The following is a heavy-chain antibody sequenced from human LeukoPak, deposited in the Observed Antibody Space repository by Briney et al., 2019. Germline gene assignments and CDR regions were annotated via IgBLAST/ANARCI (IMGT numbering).Heavy chain of an antibody. D-gene: IGHD1-26*01. J-gene: IGHJ5*02. V-gene: IGHV3-21*01. CDR1: GFTFSSYW. CDR3: ARANLGATSRNWFDP. Sequence: GGSLRLSCAASGFTFSSYWMSWVRQAPGKGLEWVSSISSSSSYIYYADSVKGRFTISRDNAKNSLYLQMNSLRAEDTAVYYCARANLGATSRNWFDPWGQGTLVTVSS. CDR2: ISSSSSYI.